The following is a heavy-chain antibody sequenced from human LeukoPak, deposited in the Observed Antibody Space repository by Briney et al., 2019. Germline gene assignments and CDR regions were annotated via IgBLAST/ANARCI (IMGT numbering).Heavy chain of an antibody. CDR3: ARDPCSSTSCYPDY. D-gene: IGHD2-2*01. J-gene: IGHJ4*02. CDR1: GFTFSSYS. Sequence: GGSLRLSCAASGFTFSSYSMNWVRQAPGKGLEWVSSISSSGSYIYYADSVKGRFTISRDNAKNSLYLQMNSLRDEDTAVYYCARDPCSSTSCYPDYWGQGTLVTVSS. CDR2: ISSSGSYI. V-gene: IGHV3-21*01.